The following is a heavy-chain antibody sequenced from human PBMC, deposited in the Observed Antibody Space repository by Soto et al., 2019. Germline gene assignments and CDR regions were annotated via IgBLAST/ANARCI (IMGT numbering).Heavy chain of an antibody. J-gene: IGHJ5*02. Sequence: QLQLQESGPGLVKPSETLSLTCTVSGGSISSSTYYWGWIRQPPGKGLEWIGSIYFRGSTYYNPSLKSQVTVSVDTSKKQCARKLTSVTAADTAVYYCAREILTGYYPAGWFDPWGQGTLVTVSS. CDR1: GGSISSSTYY. CDR2: IYFRGST. D-gene: IGHD3-9*01. CDR3: AREILTGYYPAGWFDP. V-gene: IGHV4-39*02.